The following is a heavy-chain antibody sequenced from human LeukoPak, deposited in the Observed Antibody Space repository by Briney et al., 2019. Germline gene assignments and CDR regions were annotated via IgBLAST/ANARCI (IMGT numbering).Heavy chain of an antibody. V-gene: IGHV4-59*01. CDR3: ASQTRNDAFDI. J-gene: IGHJ3*02. CDR1: GGSISSYY. CDR2: IYYSGST. Sequence: SETLSLTCTVSGGSISSYYWSWMRQPPGKGLEWIGYIYYSGSTNYNPSLKSRVTISVDTSKNQFSLKLSSVTAADTAVYYCASQTRNDAFDIWGQGTMVTVSS.